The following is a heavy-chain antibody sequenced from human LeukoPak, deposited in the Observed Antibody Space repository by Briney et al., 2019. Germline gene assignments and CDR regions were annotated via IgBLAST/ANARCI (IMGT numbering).Heavy chain of an antibody. D-gene: IGHD3-9*01. V-gene: IGHV1-69*05. CDR2: IIPIFGTA. J-gene: IGHJ6*03. CDR1: GGTFSSYA. Sequence: SVKVSCKASGGTFSSYAISWVRQAPGQGLEWMGGIIPIFGTANYAQKFQGRVTITTDESTSTAYMELSSLRSEDTAVYYCARGPYFDWLAVYYMDVWGKGTTVTVSS. CDR3: ARGPYFDWLAVYYMDV.